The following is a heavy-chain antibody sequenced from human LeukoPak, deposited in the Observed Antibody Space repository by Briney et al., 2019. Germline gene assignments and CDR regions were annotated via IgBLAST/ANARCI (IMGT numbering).Heavy chain of an antibody. CDR3: ARSTSSLDY. Sequence: GGPLSPSVQAPGSTLSTKGITWFGQPPGRGLEWVAFIRYDGSNKYYADSVKGRFTISRDNSKKTLYLQMNSLRAEDTAVYYCARSTSSLDYWGQGTLVTVSS. CDR1: GSTLSTKG. D-gene: IGHD6-6*01. J-gene: IGHJ4*02. CDR2: IRYDGSNK. V-gene: IGHV3-30*02.